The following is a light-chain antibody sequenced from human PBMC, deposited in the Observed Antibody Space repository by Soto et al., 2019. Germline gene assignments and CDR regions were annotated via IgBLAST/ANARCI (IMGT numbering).Light chain of an antibody. Sequence: EIVLTQSPGTLSLSPGERATLSCRASQTVSNTQLAWYQQKPGQAPRLLIYGASSRATGFPDRFSGSGSGRDFTLTISRLEPEDFAVYYCKHYGTSPITFGQGTRLEIK. J-gene: IGKJ5*01. CDR1: QTVSNTQ. V-gene: IGKV3-20*01. CDR2: GAS. CDR3: KHYGTSPIT.